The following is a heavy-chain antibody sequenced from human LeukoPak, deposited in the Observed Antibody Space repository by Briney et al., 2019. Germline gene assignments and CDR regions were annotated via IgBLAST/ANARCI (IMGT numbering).Heavy chain of an antibody. Sequence: GRSLSLSCAVSGITFSSHWMHWVREAPGQGLEWGSRINTDGNITAYADSARGRFTIYKDNAKNTLYLQMTNRRVEDPAVYYWARGRYSYDYSYNYFMSAWGKETSVSVS. CDR1: GITFSSHW. J-gene: IGHJ6*03. CDR2: INTDGNIT. V-gene: IGHV3-74*03. D-gene: IGHD5-18*01. CDR3: ARGRYSYDYSYNYFMSA.